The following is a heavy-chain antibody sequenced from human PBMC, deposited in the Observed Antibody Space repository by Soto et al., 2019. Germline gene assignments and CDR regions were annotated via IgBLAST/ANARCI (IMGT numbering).Heavy chain of an antibody. CDR2: VHHNGST. CDR3: ARGPVVVTVLEWLSYGMDV. V-gene: IGHV4-4*02. D-gene: IGHD3-3*01. Sequence: QVQLQESGPGLVKPSGTLSLICAVSGGSISSNNWWTWVRQSPGKGLEWIGEVHHNGSTNYNLSLNSLAIISLAKFMNQFSLKMRSVTAADTAVYYCARGPVVVTVLEWLSYGMDVWGQGTTVTVSS. J-gene: IGHJ6*02. CDR1: GGSISSNNW.